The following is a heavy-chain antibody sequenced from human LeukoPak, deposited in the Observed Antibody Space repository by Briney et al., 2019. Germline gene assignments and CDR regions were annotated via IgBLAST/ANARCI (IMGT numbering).Heavy chain of an antibody. V-gene: IGHV7-4-1*02. CDR2: INTNTGNP. CDR1: GYTFTSYA. D-gene: IGHD6-13*01. J-gene: IGHJ6*03. CDR3: ARVGYSSSWYRYYYYYYMDV. Sequence: ASVKVSCKASGYTFTSYAMNWVRQAPGQGLEWMGWINTNTGNPTYAQGFTGRFVFSLDTSVSTAYLQISSLKAEDTAVYYCARVGYSSSWYRYYYYYYMDVWGKGTTVTVSS.